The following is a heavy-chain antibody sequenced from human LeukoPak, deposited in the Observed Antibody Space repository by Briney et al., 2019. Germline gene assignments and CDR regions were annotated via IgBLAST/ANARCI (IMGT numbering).Heavy chain of an antibody. V-gene: IGHV1-8*01. D-gene: IGHD3-10*01. CDR3: ARINYYGSGIYSDY. CDR1: GYTFTNYD. J-gene: IGHJ4*02. CDR2: MIPNSGST. Sequence: GASVKVSCKASGYTFTNYDINWVRQATGQGLEWMGWMIPNSGSTGYAQKFQGRVTMTRNTSTSTAYMELSSLRSEDTAVYYCARINYYGSGIYSDYWGQGTLVTVSS.